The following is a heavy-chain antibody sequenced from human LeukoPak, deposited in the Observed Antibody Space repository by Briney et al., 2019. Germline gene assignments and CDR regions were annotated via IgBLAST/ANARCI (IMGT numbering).Heavy chain of an antibody. Sequence: ASVKVSCKASGYTFSSYYMHWVRQAPGQGLEWMGIINPSGGSTSYAQKFQGRVTMTRDTSTSTVYMELSSLRSEDTAVYYCARGSGSYKDEDYYYYYYMDVWGKGTTVTISS. J-gene: IGHJ6*03. D-gene: IGHD3-10*01. CDR1: GYTFSSYY. CDR2: INPSGGST. CDR3: ARGSGSYKDEDYYYYYYMDV. V-gene: IGHV1-46*01.